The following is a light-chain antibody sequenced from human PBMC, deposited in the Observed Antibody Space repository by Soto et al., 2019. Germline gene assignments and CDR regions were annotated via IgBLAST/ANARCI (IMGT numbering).Light chain of an antibody. CDR2: GAS. CDR1: QSVGNN. Sequence: EIVMTQSPPTLSVSPGERATLSCRASQSVGNNLAWYQQKPGQAPRLLIYGASTRATGIPVRFSGSGSGTEFTLTISSLQAEDFAVYYCQQYNYWPPLTFGQGTRLEIK. V-gene: IGKV3-15*01. CDR3: QQYNYWPPLT. J-gene: IGKJ5*01.